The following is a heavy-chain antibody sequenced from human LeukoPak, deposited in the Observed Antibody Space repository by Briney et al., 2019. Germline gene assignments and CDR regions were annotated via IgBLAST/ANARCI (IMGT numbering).Heavy chain of an antibody. CDR3: ARDFALIHCGGDCYDY. CDR1: GYTFTSYG. D-gene: IGHD2-21*01. Sequence: GASVKVSCKASGYTFTSYGISWVRQAPGQGLEWMGWISAYNGNTNYAQKLQGRVTMTTDTSTSTAYMELRSLRSDDTAVYYCARDFALIHCGGDCYDYWGQGTLVTVSS. CDR2: ISAYNGNT. V-gene: IGHV1-18*01. J-gene: IGHJ4*02.